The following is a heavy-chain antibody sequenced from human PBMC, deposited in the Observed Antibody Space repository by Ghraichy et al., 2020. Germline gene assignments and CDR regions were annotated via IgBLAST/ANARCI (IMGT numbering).Heavy chain of an antibody. D-gene: IGHD4-17*01. Sequence: GGSLRLSCAASGFTFSSYSMNWVRQAPGKGLEWVSSISSSSYIYYADSVKGRFTISRDNAKNSLYLQMNSLRAEDTAVYYCAREGGDYGDYVRGPFDYWGQGTLVTVSS. CDR1: GFTFSSYS. V-gene: IGHV3-21*01. CDR3: AREGGDYGDYVRGPFDY. J-gene: IGHJ4*02. CDR2: ISSSSYI.